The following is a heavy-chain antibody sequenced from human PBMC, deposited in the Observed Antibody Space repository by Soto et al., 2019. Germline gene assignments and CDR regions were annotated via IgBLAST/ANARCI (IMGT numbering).Heavy chain of an antibody. CDR2: IYLGGSA. CDR1: GDSVTSDY. D-gene: IGHD3-22*01. V-gene: IGHV4-59*02. CDR3: TRGKWFPRGYGMDV. J-gene: IGHJ6*02. Sequence: QVQLQESGPGLVKPSETLSLTCTVSGDSVTSDYWSWIRQPPGKRLEYIGFIYLGGSANYNPSLESRVTIXPXKXXNQLSLRLTSVTAADTAVYYCTRGKWFPRGYGMDVWGRGTTVTVS.